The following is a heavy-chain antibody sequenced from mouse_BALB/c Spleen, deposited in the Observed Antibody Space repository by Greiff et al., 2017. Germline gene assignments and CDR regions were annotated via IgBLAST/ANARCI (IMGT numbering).Heavy chain of an antibody. D-gene: IGHD1-1*01. CDR1: GFSLTSYG. CDR3: ARDLLLRFYAMDY. V-gene: IGHV2-9*02. CDR2: IWAGGST. Sequence: QVQLKESGPGLVAPSQSLSITCTVSGFSLTSYGVHWVRQPPGKGLEWLGVIWAGGSTNYNSALMSRLSISKDNSKSQVFLKMNSLQTDDTAMYYCARDLLLRFYAMDYWGQGTSVTVSS. J-gene: IGHJ4*01.